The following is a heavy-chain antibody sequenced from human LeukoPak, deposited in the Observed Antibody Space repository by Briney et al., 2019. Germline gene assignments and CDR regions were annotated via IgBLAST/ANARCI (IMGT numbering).Heavy chain of an antibody. D-gene: IGHD3-9*01. CDR1: GGSFSGYY. Sequence: SETLSLTCAVYGGSFSGYYWSWIRQPPGKGLEWIGEINHSGSTNYNPSLKSRVTTSVDTSKNQFSLKLSSVTAADTAVYYCASHRDILTGYPPIDWGQGTLVSVSS. CDR2: INHSGST. J-gene: IGHJ4*02. CDR3: ASHRDILTGYPPID. V-gene: IGHV4-34*01.